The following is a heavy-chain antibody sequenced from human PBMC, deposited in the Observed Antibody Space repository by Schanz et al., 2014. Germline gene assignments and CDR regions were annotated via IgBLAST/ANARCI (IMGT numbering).Heavy chain of an antibody. J-gene: IGHJ6*02. V-gene: IGHV7-4-1*02. CDR2: INPTTGNP. CDR3: ARARYGLDV. Sequence: QLVQSGSEFRKPGASVKVSCKASGYIFSSYAIHWVRQAPGQGLGWMGWINPTTGNPGYAQGFTGRFVFSIDTSVSTAYLQISGLKAEDSAVYYCARARYGLDVWGQGTTVTVSS. CDR1: GYIFSSYA.